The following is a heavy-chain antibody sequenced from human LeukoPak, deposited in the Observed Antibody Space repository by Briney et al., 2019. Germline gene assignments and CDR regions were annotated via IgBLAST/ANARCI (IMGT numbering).Heavy chain of an antibody. Sequence: GGPLRLFCVPSGLTFNNYAMPWLRQAPGKGLEWVLIIGDSAGSIFYADSVKGRFTLYRENSKNTLSLKMNTLRREDPAVYYCAKACGVAGDFWGQGTLVTVSS. V-gene: IGHV3-23*01. CDR1: GLTFNNYA. D-gene: IGHD6-19*01. J-gene: IGHJ4*02. CDR3: AKACGVAGDF. CDR2: IGDSAGSI.